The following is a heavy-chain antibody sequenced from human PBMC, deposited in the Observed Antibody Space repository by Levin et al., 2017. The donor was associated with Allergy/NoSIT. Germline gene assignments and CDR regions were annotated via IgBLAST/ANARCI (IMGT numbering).Heavy chain of an antibody. V-gene: IGHV3-23*01. D-gene: IGHD3-9*01. Sequence: PGGSLRLSCAASGFTFSSYAMSWVRQAPGKGLEWVSAISGSGGSTYYADSVKGRFTISRDNSKNTLYLQMNSLRAEDTAVYYCAKDWSPISSYYYYYMDVWGKGTTVTVSS. CDR3: AKDWSPISSYYYYYMDV. CDR1: GFTFSSYA. CDR2: ISGSGGST. J-gene: IGHJ6*03.